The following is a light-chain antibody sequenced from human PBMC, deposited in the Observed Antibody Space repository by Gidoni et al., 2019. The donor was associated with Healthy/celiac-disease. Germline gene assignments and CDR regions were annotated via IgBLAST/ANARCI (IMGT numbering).Light chain of an antibody. V-gene: IGLV1-47*01. CDR2: RNN. J-gene: IGLJ2*01. CDR3: ASWDDSLSGLV. Sequence: SVLTQPPSASGTPGQRVTVSCSGSSYNIGSNYVYWYQQIPGTAPKLLIYRNNQRPSRFPDRFSGSKSGTSASLAISGLRFEDEADYYCASWDDSLSGLVFGGGTNLTVL. CDR1: SYNIGSNY.